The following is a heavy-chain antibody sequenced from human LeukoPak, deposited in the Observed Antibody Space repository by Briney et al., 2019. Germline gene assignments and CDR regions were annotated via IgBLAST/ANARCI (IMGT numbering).Heavy chain of an antibody. Sequence: GGSLRLSCAASGFTFSSYAMSWVRQAPGKGLEWVSAISGSGGSTYYADSVKGRFTISRDNAKNSLYLQMNSLRAEDTAVYYCARVPTTDSMVRGDLRDYWGQGTLVTVSS. V-gene: IGHV3-23*01. CDR3: ARVPTTDSMVRGDLRDY. D-gene: IGHD3-10*01. CDR2: ISGSGGST. J-gene: IGHJ4*02. CDR1: GFTFSSYA.